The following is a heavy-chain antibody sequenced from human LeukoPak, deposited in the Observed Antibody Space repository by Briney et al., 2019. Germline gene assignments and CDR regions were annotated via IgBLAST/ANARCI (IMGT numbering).Heavy chain of an antibody. Sequence: SETLSLTCTVSGGSISSSSYYWGWIRQPPGKGLEWIGYIYYSGSTNYNPSLKCRVTISVDTSKNQFSLKLSSVTAADTAVYYCARLGGSGEEGYWGQGTLVTVSS. CDR1: GGSISSSSYY. CDR3: ARLGGSGEEGY. J-gene: IGHJ4*02. D-gene: IGHD3-10*01. CDR2: IYYSGST. V-gene: IGHV4-61*05.